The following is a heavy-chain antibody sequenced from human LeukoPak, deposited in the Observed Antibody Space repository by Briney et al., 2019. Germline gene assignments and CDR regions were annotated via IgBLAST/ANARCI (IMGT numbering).Heavy chain of an antibody. CDR2: ISAGGDST. CDR3: AGRGYSYGGGGY. Sequence: GGPLRLSCAASGFTFSTYAMNWARQAPGKGLEWVSTISAGGDSTYHADSVKGRFTISRDNSKNTLYLQMNSLRVEDTAVYYCAGRGYSYGGGGYWGQGTLVTVSS. D-gene: IGHD5-18*01. J-gene: IGHJ4*02. V-gene: IGHV3-23*01. CDR1: GFTFSTYA.